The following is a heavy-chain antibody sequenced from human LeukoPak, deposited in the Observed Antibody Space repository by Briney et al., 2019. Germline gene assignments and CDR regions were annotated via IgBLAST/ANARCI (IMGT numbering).Heavy chain of an antibody. V-gene: IGHV1-18*04. CDR1: GYTFTGYY. CDR3: ARQEGSSWYPIDY. CDR2: ISPYNGNT. Sequence: ASVKVSCKASGYTFTGYYMHWVRQAPGQGLEWMGWISPYNGNTNYAQKLQGRVTMTTDTSTSTAYMNLRSLRSDDTAVYYCARQEGSSWYPIDYWGQGTLVTVS. J-gene: IGHJ4*02. D-gene: IGHD6-13*01.